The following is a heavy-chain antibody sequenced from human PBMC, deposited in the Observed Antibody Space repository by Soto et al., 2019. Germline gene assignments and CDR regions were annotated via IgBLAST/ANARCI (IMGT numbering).Heavy chain of an antibody. CDR3: ARASSIAARRGYFDC. CDR1: GFTFSSYS. CDR2: ISSSSSYI. D-gene: IGHD6-6*01. V-gene: IGHV3-21*01. Sequence: EVQLVESGGGLVKPGGSLRLSCAASGFTFSSYSMKWVRQAPGKGLEWVSSISSSSSYIYYADSVKGRFTISRDNAKNSLYLQMNSLRAEDTAVYYCARASSIAARRGYFDCWGQGTLVTVSS. J-gene: IGHJ4*02.